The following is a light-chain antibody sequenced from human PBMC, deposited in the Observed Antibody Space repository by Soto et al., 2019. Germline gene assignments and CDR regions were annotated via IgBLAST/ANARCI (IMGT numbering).Light chain of an antibody. J-gene: IGKJ1*01. Sequence: DIQMTQSPSTLSASVGDRVTITCRASQSISSWLAWYQQKPWKAPKRLIYKASSLESGVPSRFSGSGSGTEITLTISSLQPDDFATYYCQQDNSSPTFGQGTKVEIK. V-gene: IGKV1-5*03. CDR2: KAS. CDR1: QSISSW. CDR3: QQDNSSPT.